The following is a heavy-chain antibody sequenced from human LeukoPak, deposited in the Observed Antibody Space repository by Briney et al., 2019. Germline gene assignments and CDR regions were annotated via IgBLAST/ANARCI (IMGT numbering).Heavy chain of an antibody. Sequence: ASVKVSCKASGYTFTGYYMHWVRQAPGQGLEWMGQINPNSGGTNYAQKFQGRVTMTRDTSISTAYMELSRLRSDDTAVYYCVRWYYDILTGYYHFDYWGQGPLVTVSS. CDR3: VRWYYDILTGYYHFDY. CDR1: GYTFTGYY. J-gene: IGHJ4*02. CDR2: INPNSGGT. D-gene: IGHD3-9*01. V-gene: IGHV1-2*06.